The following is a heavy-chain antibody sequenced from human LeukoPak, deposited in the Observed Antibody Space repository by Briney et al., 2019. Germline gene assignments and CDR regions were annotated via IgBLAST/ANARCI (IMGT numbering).Heavy chain of an antibody. D-gene: IGHD1-7*01. CDR2: IYSGGGT. J-gene: IGHJ5*02. Sequence: GGSLRLSCAASGFTVSSNYMSWVRQAPGKGLEWVSVIYSGGGTYYADSVKGRFTISRDNSKNTLYLQMNSLRAEDTAVYYCAREVTGTTLANWFDPWGQGTLVTVSS. CDR3: AREVTGTTLANWFDP. V-gene: IGHV3-66*02. CDR1: GFTVSSNY.